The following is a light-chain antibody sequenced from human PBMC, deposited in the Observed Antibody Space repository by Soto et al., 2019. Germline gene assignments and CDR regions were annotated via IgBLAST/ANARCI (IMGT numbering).Light chain of an antibody. Sequence: EIVLTQSPGTLSLSPGERATLSCRASQSVSSSYLVWYQQKPGQAPTLLIYGASTRATGIPDRFSGSGSGTDFTLTISRLEPEDFAVYYCQKYGNSPWTFGQGTKVEI. CDR2: GAS. V-gene: IGKV3-20*01. J-gene: IGKJ1*01. CDR3: QKYGNSPWT. CDR1: QSVSSSY.